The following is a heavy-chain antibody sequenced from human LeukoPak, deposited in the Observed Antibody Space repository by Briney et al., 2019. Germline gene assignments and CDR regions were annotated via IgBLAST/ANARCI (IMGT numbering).Heavy chain of an antibody. Sequence: TLSLTSPFSGGCISRGCYFWMGIRQHTEKDLERIGYIYYSGSTYYNPSLKSRVTISVDTSNNQFSLKLNSVTAADTAVYYCARAAAWGVGTTVIDAFDLWGQGTMVTVSS. CDR2: IYYSGST. J-gene: IGHJ3*01. D-gene: IGHD1-26*01. CDR1: GGCISRGCYF. CDR3: ARAAAWGVGTTVIDAFDL. V-gene: IGHV4-31*03.